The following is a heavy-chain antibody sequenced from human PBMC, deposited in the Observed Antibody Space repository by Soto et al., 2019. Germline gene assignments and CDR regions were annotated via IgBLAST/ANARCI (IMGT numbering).Heavy chain of an antibody. V-gene: IGHV1-8*01. D-gene: IGHD2-15*01. CDR3: ARGGGPLQYCSGGSCSPYYFDY. CDR1: GYSFSSDV. Sequence: GASVKVSCKASGYSFSSDVNWVRQATGQGLEYVGWMNPKSGNTAYAQKFQGRVTLTRDTSINTAYMELSNLRSEDTAVYYCARGGGPLQYCSGGSCSPYYFDYWGQGTLVTVSS. CDR2: MNPKSGNT. J-gene: IGHJ4*02.